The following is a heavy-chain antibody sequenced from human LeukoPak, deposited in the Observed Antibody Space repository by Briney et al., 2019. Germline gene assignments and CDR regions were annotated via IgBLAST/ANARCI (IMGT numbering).Heavy chain of an antibody. CDR1: GGSISSGSYY. CDR2: IYTSGST. CDR3: ARGLGFYCSSTSCYVGALYY. Sequence: SETLSLTCTVCGGSISSGSYYWSWVRQPAGKGLEWIGRIYTSGSTNYNPSRKSRVTISVDTSKNQFSLKLSSVTAADTAVYYCARGLGFYCSSTSCYVGALYYWGQGTLVTVSS. V-gene: IGHV4-61*02. J-gene: IGHJ4*02. D-gene: IGHD2-2*01.